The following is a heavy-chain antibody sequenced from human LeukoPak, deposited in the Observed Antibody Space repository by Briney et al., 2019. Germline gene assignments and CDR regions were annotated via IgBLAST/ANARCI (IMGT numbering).Heavy chain of an antibody. D-gene: IGHD3-10*01. V-gene: IGHV5-51*01. Sequence: GESLKISCQGSGYDFTSYWIGWVRQMPGKGLEWMGIIYPGDSDTRYSPSFQGQVTISADKSISTAYLQWSSLKASDTAMYYCARQRHYYGSESYYGDYWGQGTLVTVSS. CDR2: IYPGDSDT. J-gene: IGHJ4*02. CDR3: ARQRHYYGSESYYGDY. CDR1: GYDFTSYW.